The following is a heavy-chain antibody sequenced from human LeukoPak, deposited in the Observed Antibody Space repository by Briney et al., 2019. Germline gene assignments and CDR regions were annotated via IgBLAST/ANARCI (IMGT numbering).Heavy chain of an antibody. CDR2: IDSDGSRT. CDR3: ARKSGSYYFFDY. CDR1: RFTFSNYC. D-gene: IGHD1-26*01. V-gene: IGHV3-74*01. J-gene: IGHJ4*02. Sequence: TGGSLRLSCAASRFTFSNYCMHWVRQAPGKALVWVSRIDSDGSRTSYADSVNALLTISRDNAENTLYLQMSSLRDEDTAVYYCARKSGSYYFFDYWGQGTLVTVSS.